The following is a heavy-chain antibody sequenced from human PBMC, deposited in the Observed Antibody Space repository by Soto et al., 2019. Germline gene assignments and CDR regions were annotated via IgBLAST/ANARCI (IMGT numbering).Heavy chain of an antibody. V-gene: IGHV1-18*04. J-gene: IGHJ4*02. CDR3: ARDAIEGAGGFDY. Sequence: QVQLVQSGAEVKKPGASVKVSCTASGYTYFSYGISWVRQAPGQGLEWLGWISAFNAKTNYAPRFQARVTLATDASTSRAYMELRGLRSDDTAVYFCARDAIEGAGGFDYRGQGARVIVSS. CDR1: GYTYFSYG. D-gene: IGHD2-8*02. CDR2: ISAFNAKT.